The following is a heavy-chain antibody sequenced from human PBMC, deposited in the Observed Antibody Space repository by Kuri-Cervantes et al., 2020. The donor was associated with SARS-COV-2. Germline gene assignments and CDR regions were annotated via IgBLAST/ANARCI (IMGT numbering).Heavy chain of an antibody. CDR1: GFTFSSYS. J-gene: IGHJ4*02. D-gene: IGHD5-12*01. V-gene: IGHV3-33*08. Sequence: GESLKISCAASGFTFSSYSMNWVRQTPGKGLEWVAVIWYDGSNKYYADSVKGRFTISRDNSKNTLYLQMNSLKTEDTAVYYCTTDKVDSGYDWAVNYFDYWGQGTLVTVSS. CDR2: IWYDGSNK. CDR3: TTDKVDSGYDWAVNYFDY.